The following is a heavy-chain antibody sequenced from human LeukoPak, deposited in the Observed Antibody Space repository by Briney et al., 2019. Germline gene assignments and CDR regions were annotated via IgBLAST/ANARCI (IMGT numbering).Heavy chain of an antibody. J-gene: IGHJ4*02. V-gene: IGHV1-2*02. D-gene: IGHD5-12*01. Sequence: ASVKVSCTTSGYTFSAFYIHWVRQVPGQGLEWMGWLRPDTVATNFAQNFLGRVTMTGDTSISTAYMELSRLRPDDTAVYYCARVDTVGTVNPFYWGQGTLVTVSS. CDR1: GYTFSAFY. CDR3: ARVDTVGTVNPFY. CDR2: LRPDTVAT.